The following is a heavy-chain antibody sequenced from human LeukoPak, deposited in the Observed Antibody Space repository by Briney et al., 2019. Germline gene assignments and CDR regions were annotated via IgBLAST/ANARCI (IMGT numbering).Heavy chain of an antibody. D-gene: IGHD3-10*01. J-gene: IGHJ4*02. Sequence: GGSLRLSCAASGFTFSSYEMNWVRQAPGKGLEWVSYISSSGSTIYYADSVKGRFTISRDNAKNSLYLQMNSLRAEDTAVYYCARDYGSGSYNPHFDYWGRGTLVTVSS. CDR1: GFTFSSYE. CDR3: ARDYGSGSYNPHFDY. V-gene: IGHV3-48*03. CDR2: ISSSGSTI.